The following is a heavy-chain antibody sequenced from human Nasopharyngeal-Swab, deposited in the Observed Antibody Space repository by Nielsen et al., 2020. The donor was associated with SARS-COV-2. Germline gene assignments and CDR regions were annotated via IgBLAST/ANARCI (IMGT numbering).Heavy chain of an antibody. CDR3: ARDIPLHYYGMDV. CDR2: ISSSSSYI. D-gene: IGHD2-21*01. Sequence: GGSLRLSYAASGFTFSSYSMNWVRQAPGKGLEWVSSISSSSSYIYYADSVKGRFTISRDNAKNSLYLQMNSLRAEDTAVYYCARDIPLHYYGMDVWGQGTTVTVSS. CDR1: GFTFSSYS. V-gene: IGHV3-21*01. J-gene: IGHJ6*02.